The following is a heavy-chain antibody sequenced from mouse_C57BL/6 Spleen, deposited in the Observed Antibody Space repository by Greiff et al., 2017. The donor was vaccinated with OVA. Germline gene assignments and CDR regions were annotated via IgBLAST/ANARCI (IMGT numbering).Heavy chain of an antibody. J-gene: IGHJ2*01. D-gene: IGHD2-4*01. CDR3: ARHGDYDSFDY. CDR1: GYTFTSYG. CDR2: IYPRSGNT. Sequence: VQGVESGAELARPGASVKLSCKASGYTFTSYGISWVKQRTGQGLEWIGEIYPRSGNTYYNEKFKGKATLTADKSSSTAYMELRSLTSEDSAVYFCARHGDYDSFDYWGQGTTLTVSS. V-gene: IGHV1-81*01.